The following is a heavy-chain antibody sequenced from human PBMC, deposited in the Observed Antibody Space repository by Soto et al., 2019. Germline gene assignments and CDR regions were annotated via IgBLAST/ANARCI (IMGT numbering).Heavy chain of an antibody. J-gene: IGHJ4*02. Sequence: GGSLRLSCAASGFTFSSYWMSWVRQAPGKGLEWVANIKQDGSEKYYVDSVKGRFTISRDNAKNSLYLQMNSLRAEDTAVYYCARDGYGDYLELASYFDYWGQGTLVTVSS. CDR2: IKQDGSEK. V-gene: IGHV3-7*01. CDR1: GFTFSSYW. D-gene: IGHD4-17*01. CDR3: ARDGYGDYLELASYFDY.